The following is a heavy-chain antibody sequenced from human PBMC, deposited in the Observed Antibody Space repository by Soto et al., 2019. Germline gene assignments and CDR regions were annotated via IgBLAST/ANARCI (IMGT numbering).Heavy chain of an antibody. D-gene: IGHD2-21*02. CDR2: IRPSGGST. CDR3: ARFFLYCGGVCHDAFAI. Sequence: ASVKVSCKASGYTFTSYYMHWVRQAPGQGLEWMGIIRPSGGSTTYAQKFQGRVTMTRDTSTSTVYMELSSLRSEDTAVYYCARFFLYCGGVCHDAFAIWGQGTMVTVSS. CDR1: GYTFTSYY. V-gene: IGHV1-46*01. J-gene: IGHJ3*02.